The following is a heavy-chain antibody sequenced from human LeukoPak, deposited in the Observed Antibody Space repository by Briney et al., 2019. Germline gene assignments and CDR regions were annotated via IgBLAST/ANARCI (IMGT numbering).Heavy chain of an antibody. V-gene: IGHV3-64*01. CDR3: ARDDGYPSRAWCFDL. D-gene: IGHD5-24*01. J-gene: IGHJ2*01. Sequence: GGSLRLSCAASGFTFSSYAMHWVRQAPGKGLEYVSAISSNGGSTYYANSVKGRFTISRDNSKNTLYLQMGSLRAEDMAVYYCARDDGYPSRAWCFDLWGRGTLVTVSS. CDR2: ISSNGGST. CDR1: GFTFSSYA.